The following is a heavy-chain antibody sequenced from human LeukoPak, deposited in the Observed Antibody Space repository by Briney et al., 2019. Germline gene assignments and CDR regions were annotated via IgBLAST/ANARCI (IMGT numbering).Heavy chain of an antibody. D-gene: IGHD3-22*01. Sequence: GGSLTLSCAASGFTFSHYEMNWVRQAPGKGLEWVSYISSSGSTIYYADSVKGRFTVSIDNAKKSLSLQMNSLRAEDTAVYYCARGRDIPVIVHFDSWGQGTLVTVSS. CDR1: GFTFSHYE. V-gene: IGHV3-48*03. CDR3: ARGRDIPVIVHFDS. J-gene: IGHJ4*02. CDR2: ISSSGSTI.